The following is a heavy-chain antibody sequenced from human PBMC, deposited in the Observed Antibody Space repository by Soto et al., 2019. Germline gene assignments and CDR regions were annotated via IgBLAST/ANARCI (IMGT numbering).Heavy chain of an antibody. J-gene: IGHJ6*02. Sequence: LSLTCTVSGGSISSYYWGWIRQPPGKGLEWIGYIYYSGSTNYNPSLKSRVTISVDTSKNQFSLKLSSVTAADTAVYYCARVYGSGSYPSFYYGMDVWGQGTTVTVSS. CDR3: ARVYGSGSYPSFYYGMDV. V-gene: IGHV4-59*01. CDR1: GGSISSYY. CDR2: IYYSGST. D-gene: IGHD3-10*01.